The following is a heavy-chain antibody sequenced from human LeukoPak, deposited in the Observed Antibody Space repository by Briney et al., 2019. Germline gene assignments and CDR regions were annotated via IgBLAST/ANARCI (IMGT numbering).Heavy chain of an antibody. Sequence: GGSLSLSCAASGFTFSSYAMSWVRQPPGKGPEWVSAVSGSGGSTYYADSVKGRFTISRDNSKNTLYLQMSSLRAEDTAVYYCAKDGCSAPTFIDFWGQGTLVTVSS. V-gene: IGHV3-23*01. D-gene: IGHD6-25*01. CDR3: AKDGCSAPTFIDF. CDR1: GFTFSSYA. J-gene: IGHJ4*02. CDR2: VSGSGGST.